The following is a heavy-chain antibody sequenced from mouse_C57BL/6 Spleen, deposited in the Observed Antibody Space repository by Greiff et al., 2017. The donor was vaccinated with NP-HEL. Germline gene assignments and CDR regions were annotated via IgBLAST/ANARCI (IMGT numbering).Heavy chain of an antibody. D-gene: IGHD1-1*01. J-gene: IGHJ2*01. CDR3: ARAGAYYYYFDY. CDR2: INPSNGGT. CDR1: GYTFTSYW. V-gene: IGHV1-53*01. Sequence: QVQLQQPGTELVKPGASVKLSCKASGYTFTSYWMHWVKQRPGQGLEWIGNINPSNGGTKYNEKFKGKATLTADKSSSTAYMQLNSLTSEDSAVYFCARAGAYYYYFDYWGQGTTLTVSS.